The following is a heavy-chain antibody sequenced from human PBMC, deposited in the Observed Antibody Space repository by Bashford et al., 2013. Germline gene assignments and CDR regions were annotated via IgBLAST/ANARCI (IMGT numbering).Heavy chain of an antibody. CDR1: GGTFSSYA. Sequence: SVKVSCKASGGTFSSYAISWVRQAPGQGLEWMGGIIPIFGTANYAQKFQGRVTITADKSTSTAYMELSSLRSEDTAVYYCARAVYSSSGRIIDYYYYYYMDVWGKGTTVTVSS. V-gene: IGHV1-69*06. J-gene: IGHJ6*03. CDR2: IIPIFGTA. CDR3: ARAVYSSSGRIIDYYYYYYMDV. D-gene: IGHD6-13*01.